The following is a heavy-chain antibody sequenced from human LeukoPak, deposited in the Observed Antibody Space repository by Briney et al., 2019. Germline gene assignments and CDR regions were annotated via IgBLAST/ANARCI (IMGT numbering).Heavy chain of an antibody. CDR3: ARDRAGRRSSWVEFDL. Sequence: PGGSLRLSCTVSGFTVTSTHMDWVRQAPGKGPEWVALIYDDGGTVYADSVKGRFTISRNNSKNMVYLQMNSLRPEDSAVYYCARDRAGRRSSWVEFDLWGQGTLVTVSS. D-gene: IGHD3-10*01. CDR1: GFTVTSTH. J-gene: IGHJ5*02. CDR2: IYDDGGT. V-gene: IGHV3-53*04.